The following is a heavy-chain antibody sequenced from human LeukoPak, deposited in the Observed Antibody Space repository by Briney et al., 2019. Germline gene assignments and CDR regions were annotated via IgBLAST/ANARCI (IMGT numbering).Heavy chain of an antibody. CDR1: GYTFTSYG. D-gene: IGHD4-23*01. J-gene: IGHJ4*02. V-gene: IGHV1-18*01. CDR2: ISGYNGKT. CDR3: ARDGTVVSKRRFDY. Sequence: ASVKVSCKASGYTFTSYGISWVRQAPGQGLEWMGWISGYNGKTNYAQKPQGRVTMTRDTSISTAYMELSRLRSDDTAVYYCARDGTVVSKRRFDYWGQGTLVTVSS.